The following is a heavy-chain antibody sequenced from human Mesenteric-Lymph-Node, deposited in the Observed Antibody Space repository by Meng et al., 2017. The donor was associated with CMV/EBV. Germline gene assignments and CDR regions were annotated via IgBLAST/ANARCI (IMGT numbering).Heavy chain of an antibody. D-gene: IGHD6-13*01. CDR1: GFTFSSYS. Sequence: EVQLVESGGGLVKPGGSLRLSGESSGFTFSSYSMNWVRQATGKGLEWVSSISSSSSYIYYADSVKGRFTISRDNAKNSLYLQMNSLRAEDTAVYYCARVSLAAAGTFWFDTWGQGTLVTVSS. J-gene: IGHJ5*02. CDR3: ARVSLAAAGTFWFDT. CDR2: ISSSSSYI. V-gene: IGHV3-21*01.